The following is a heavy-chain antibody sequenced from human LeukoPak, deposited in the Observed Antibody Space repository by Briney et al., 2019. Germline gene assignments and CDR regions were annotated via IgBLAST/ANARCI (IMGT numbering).Heavy chain of an antibody. V-gene: IGHV1-2*06. Sequence: ASVKVSCKASGGTFSSYAISWVRQAPGQGLEWMGRINPNSGGTNYAQKFQGRVTMTRDTSISTAYMELSRLRSDDTAVYYCARVFPGDYYDSSGYPRTYYFDYWGQGTLVTVSS. D-gene: IGHD3-22*01. CDR3: ARVFPGDYYDSSGYPRTYYFDY. J-gene: IGHJ4*02. CDR2: INPNSGGT. CDR1: GGTFSSYA.